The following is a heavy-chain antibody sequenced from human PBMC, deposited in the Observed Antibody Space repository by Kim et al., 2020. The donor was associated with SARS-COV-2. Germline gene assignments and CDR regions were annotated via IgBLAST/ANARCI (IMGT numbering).Heavy chain of an antibody. CDR3: ARAVAGYYYYYGMDV. J-gene: IGHJ6*02. CDR1: GGSFSGYY. Sequence: SETLSLTCAVYGGSFSGYYWSWIRQPPGKGLEWIGEINHSGSTNYNPSLKSRVTISVDTSKNQFSLKLSSVTAADTAVYYCARAVAGYYYYYGMDVWGQG. CDR2: INHSGST. D-gene: IGHD6-19*01. V-gene: IGHV4-34*01.